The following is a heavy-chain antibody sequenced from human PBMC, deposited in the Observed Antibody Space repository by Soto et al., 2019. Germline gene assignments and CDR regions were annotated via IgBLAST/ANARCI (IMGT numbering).Heavy chain of an antibody. J-gene: IGHJ5*02. CDR1: GGTFSSYA. D-gene: IGHD3-3*01. CDR3: ARAQPYILLEKKTPVYNWFDP. Sequence: GASVKVSCKASGGTFSSYAISWVRQAPGQGLEWMGGIIPIFGTANYAQKFQGRVTITADESTSTAYMELSSLRSEDTAVYYCARAQPYILLEKKTPVYNWFDPWGQGTLVTVSS. V-gene: IGHV1-69*13. CDR2: IIPIFGTA.